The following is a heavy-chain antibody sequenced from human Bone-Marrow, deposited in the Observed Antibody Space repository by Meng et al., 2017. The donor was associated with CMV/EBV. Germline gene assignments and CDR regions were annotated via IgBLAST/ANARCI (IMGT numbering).Heavy chain of an antibody. V-gene: IGHV3-43*01. J-gene: IGHJ6*02. CDR3: VKGYYDFLSRHQPARADGLDI. CDR2: VTWAGGST. CDR1: GFTFDDYT. D-gene: IGHD3-3*01. Sequence: GESLKISCAASGFTFDDYTMHWVRQTPGKGLEWVSLVTWAGGSTDYADSVKGRFTISRDNSNNSLYLQMNSLRTGDTALYYCVKGYYDFLSRHQPARADGLDIWGQGTMVNVSS.